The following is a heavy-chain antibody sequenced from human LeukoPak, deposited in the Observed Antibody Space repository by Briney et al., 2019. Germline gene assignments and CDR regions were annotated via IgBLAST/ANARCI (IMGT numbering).Heavy chain of an antibody. CDR3: ALYLWYQLSSGSWFDP. V-gene: IGHV1-69*05. D-gene: IGHD2-2*01. CDR1: GGTFSSYA. CDR2: IIPIFGTA. J-gene: IGHJ5*02. Sequence: SVKVSCKASGGTFSSYAISWVRQAPGQGLEWMGRIIPIFGTANYAQKFQGRVTITTDESTSTAYMELSSLRSEDTAVYYCALYLWYQLSSGSWFDPWGQGTLVTVSS.